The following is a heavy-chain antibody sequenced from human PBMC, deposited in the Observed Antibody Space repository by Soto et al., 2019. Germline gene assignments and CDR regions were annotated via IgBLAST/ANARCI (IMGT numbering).Heavy chain of an antibody. V-gene: IGHV1-18*01. Sequence: QAQLVQSGAEMKKPGASVKVSCKASGYTWSNYGISWVRQAPGQVLEWMGWSSTYNGNTKYAKKFQGRVTMTTDTSTSTAYMELRSLRSDDTAVYYCVRDHHDFSSDYHYYHMDVWGKGTTVTVSS. J-gene: IGHJ6*03. CDR1: GYTWSNYG. CDR3: VRDHHDFSSDYHYYHMDV. D-gene: IGHD3-3*01. CDR2: SSTYNGNT.